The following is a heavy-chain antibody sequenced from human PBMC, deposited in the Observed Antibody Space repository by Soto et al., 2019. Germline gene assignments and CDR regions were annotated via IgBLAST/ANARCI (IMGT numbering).Heavy chain of an antibody. J-gene: IGHJ6*02. CDR1: GFTFSGSA. Sequence: GGSLRLSCAASGFTFSGSAMHWVRQASGKGLEWVGRIRSKANSYATAYAASVKGRFTISRDDSKNTAYLQMNSLKTEDTAVYYCTRSGFGVVTTYRYYYYGMDVWGQGTMVTVSS. CDR2: IRSKANSYAT. D-gene: IGHD3-3*01. CDR3: TRSGFGVVTTYRYYYYGMDV. V-gene: IGHV3-73*01.